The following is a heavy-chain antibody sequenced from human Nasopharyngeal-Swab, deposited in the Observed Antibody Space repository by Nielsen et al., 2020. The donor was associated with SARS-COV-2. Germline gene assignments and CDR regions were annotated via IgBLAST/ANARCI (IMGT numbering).Heavy chain of an antibody. D-gene: IGHD6-13*01. V-gene: IGHV3-48*01. Sequence: VRQMPGKGLEWVSYISSSGSTIYYADSVKGRFTISRDNSKNTLYLQMNSLRAEDTAVYYCAKTAGAADYYYYYYMDVWGKGTTVTVSS. J-gene: IGHJ6*03. CDR2: ISSSGSTI. CDR3: AKTAGAADYYYYYYMDV.